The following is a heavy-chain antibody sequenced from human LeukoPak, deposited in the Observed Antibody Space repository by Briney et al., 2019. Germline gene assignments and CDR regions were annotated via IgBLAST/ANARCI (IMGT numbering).Heavy chain of an antibody. CDR3: TVFGDSNR. Sequence: GGSLRLSCAASGFTGSNSYVSWVRQAPGMGLEWVSAIHSSGATCYADSVKGRFTISRDTSKNTLYLQISSLRVEDTAVYYCTVFGDSNRWGQGTLVTVSS. V-gene: IGHV3-53*01. D-gene: IGHD4-17*01. CDR1: GFTGSNSY. CDR2: IHSSGAT. J-gene: IGHJ5*02.